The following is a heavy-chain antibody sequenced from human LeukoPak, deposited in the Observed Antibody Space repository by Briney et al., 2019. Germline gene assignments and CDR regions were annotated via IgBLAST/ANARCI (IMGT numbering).Heavy chain of an antibody. CDR1: GFTFSGYA. CDR3: AKGSIFGGPARLYYFDY. CDR2: ISVSACST. D-gene: IGHD3-3*01. J-gene: IGHJ4*02. V-gene: IGHV3-23*01. Sequence: QAGGSLRLSCVASGFTFSGYAMSWVRQAPGRGREGSSGISVSACSTNYADSVKGRFTISRDNSKNTLYLHMDSLRADDTAVYYCAKGSIFGGPARLYYFDYWGQGTLVTGSS.